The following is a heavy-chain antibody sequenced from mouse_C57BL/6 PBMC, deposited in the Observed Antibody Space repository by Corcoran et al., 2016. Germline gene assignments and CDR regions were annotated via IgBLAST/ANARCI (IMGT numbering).Heavy chain of an antibody. Sequence: QVQLKQSGAELVRPGASVKLSCKASGYTFTDYYINWVKQRPGQGLEWIARIYPGSGNTYYNEKFKGKATLTAEKSSSTAYMQLSSLTSEDSAVYFCARTGTGLFDYWGQGTTLTVSS. CDR2: IYPGSGNT. CDR1: GYTFTDYY. CDR3: ARTGTGLFDY. D-gene: IGHD4-1*01. J-gene: IGHJ2*01. V-gene: IGHV1-76*01.